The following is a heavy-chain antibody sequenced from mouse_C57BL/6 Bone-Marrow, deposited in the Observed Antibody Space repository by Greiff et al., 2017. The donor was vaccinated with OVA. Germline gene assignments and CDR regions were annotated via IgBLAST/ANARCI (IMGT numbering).Heavy chain of an antibody. J-gene: IGHJ4*01. CDR2: IDPETGGT. CDR3: TGRGYYSSYRVYYYAMDD. CDR1: GYTSTDYE. Sequence: QVQLQQSGAELVRPGASVTLSCKASGYTSTDYEMHWVKQTPVHGLEWIGAIDPETGGTAYNQKFKGKAILTADKSSSTAYMELRSLTSEDSAVYYCTGRGYYSSYRVYYYAMDDWGQGTSVTVSS. V-gene: IGHV1-15*01. D-gene: IGHD2-5*01.